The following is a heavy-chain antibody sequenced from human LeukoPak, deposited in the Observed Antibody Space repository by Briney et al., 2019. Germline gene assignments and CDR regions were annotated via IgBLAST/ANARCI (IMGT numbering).Heavy chain of an antibody. J-gene: IGHJ6*04. CDR1: GYSFTSYG. D-gene: IGHD1-1*01. V-gene: IGHV1-18*01. CDR3: ARRDLGLERPSGMDV. CDR2: ISAYNGNT. Sequence: ASVKVSCKASGYSFTSYGINWVRQAPGQGLEWMGWISAYNGNTNYAQKLQGRVTMTTDTSTSTAYMELRSLRSDDTAVYYCARRDLGLERPSGMDVWGKGTTVTVSS.